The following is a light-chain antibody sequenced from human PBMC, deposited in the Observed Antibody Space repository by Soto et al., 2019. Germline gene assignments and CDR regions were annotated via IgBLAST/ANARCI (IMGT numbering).Light chain of an antibody. V-gene: IGKV3-20*01. J-gene: IGKJ5*01. CDR2: GAS. CDR1: QSVSSSY. CDR3: QQYGSSPIT. Sequence: EIVLTQSPGTLSLSPGERATLSCRASQSVSSSYLAWYQQKPGQAPRLLIYGASSRATGIPDRFSGSGSGTDFTLTISRLEPEDFEVYYCQQYGSSPITLGRGTRLEI.